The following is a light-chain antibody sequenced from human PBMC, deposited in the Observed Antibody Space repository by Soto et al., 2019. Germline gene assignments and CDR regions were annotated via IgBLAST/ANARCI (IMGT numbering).Light chain of an antibody. CDR1: QSVSNNY. CDR2: GSS. Sequence: EVVLTQSPGTLSLSPGERATLSCRASQSVSNNYLAWYQQKPGQSTRLLIFGSSDRATGIPDRFSGSGSGIDFTLTISRLEPEDFAVYYCQQYGSSPPYTFGHGTKLEIK. J-gene: IGKJ2*01. V-gene: IGKV3-20*01. CDR3: QQYGSSPPYT.